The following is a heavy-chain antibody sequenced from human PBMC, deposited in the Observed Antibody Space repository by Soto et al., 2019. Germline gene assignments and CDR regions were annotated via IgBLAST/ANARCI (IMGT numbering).Heavy chain of an antibody. CDR2: ISYSGST. CDR3: AREVSPNSRGWYTVLVRWFDP. Sequence: QVQLQESSPGLVKPSQTLSLTCTVSGGSINSGDYYWSWVRQLPGEGLEWIGFISYSGSTYYNPSLESRVTISLDTSKNQFSLELNSVTAVDSAVYYCAREVSPNSRGWYTVLVRWFDPWGQGTLVTVSS. V-gene: IGHV4-31*03. CDR1: GGSINSGDYY. J-gene: IGHJ5*02. D-gene: IGHD6-19*01.